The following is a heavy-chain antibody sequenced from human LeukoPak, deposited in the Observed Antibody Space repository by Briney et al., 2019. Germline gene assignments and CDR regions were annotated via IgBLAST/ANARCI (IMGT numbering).Heavy chain of an antibody. CDR3: ASPYSSSWYNWFDP. Sequence: SETLSLTCTVSGGSISSSSYYWGWIRQPPGKGLEWIGSIYYSGSTYYNPSLKSRVTISVDTSKNQFSLKLSSVTAADTAVYYCASPYSSSWYNWFDPWGQGTLVTVSS. D-gene: IGHD6-13*01. J-gene: IGHJ5*02. V-gene: IGHV4-39*07. CDR1: GGSISSSSYY. CDR2: IYYSGST.